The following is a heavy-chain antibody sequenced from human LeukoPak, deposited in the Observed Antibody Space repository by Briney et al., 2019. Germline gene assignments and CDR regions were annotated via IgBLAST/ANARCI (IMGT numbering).Heavy chain of an antibody. D-gene: IGHD2-15*01. CDR3: AREYCSGGTCYLPGY. V-gene: IGHV3-33*01. Sequence: PGGSLRLSCAASGFTFSSYGMHWVRQAPGKGLEWVAVIWYDGSNKYYVDSVKGRFTISRDNAKNSLYLQMNSLRAEDTAVYYCAREYCSGGTCYLPGYWGQGTLVTVSS. CDR2: IWYDGSNK. J-gene: IGHJ4*02. CDR1: GFTFSSYG.